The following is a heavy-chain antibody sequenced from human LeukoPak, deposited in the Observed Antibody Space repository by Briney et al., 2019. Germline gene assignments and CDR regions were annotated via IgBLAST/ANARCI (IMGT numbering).Heavy chain of an antibody. Sequence: SETLSLTCAVSGYSISSGYYWGWIRQPPGKGLEWIGSIYHSGSTYYNPSLKSRVTISVDTSKNQFSLKLSSVTAADTAVYYCARGYSSMLDPWGQGTLVTVSS. J-gene: IGHJ5*02. CDR1: GYSISSGYY. V-gene: IGHV4-38-2*01. D-gene: IGHD6-13*01. CDR2: IYHSGST. CDR3: ARGYSSMLDP.